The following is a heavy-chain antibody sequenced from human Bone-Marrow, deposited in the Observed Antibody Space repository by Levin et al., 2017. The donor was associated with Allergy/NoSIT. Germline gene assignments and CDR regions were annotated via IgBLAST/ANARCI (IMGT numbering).Heavy chain of an antibody. CDR2: IYGGNST. CDR3: VRGIYDFWSGYGSDWDYQYHMEV. D-gene: IGHD3-3*01. V-gene: IGHV3-53*01. J-gene: IGHJ6*03. Sequence: GESLKISCATSEFTVRTNYMSWVRQASGKGLEWVSVIYGGNSTYYADSVKGRFTISRDNPKSTLYLQMDSLRGEDTTIYYCVRGIYDFWSGYGSDWDYQYHMEVWGKGTTVTVSS. CDR1: EFTVRTNY.